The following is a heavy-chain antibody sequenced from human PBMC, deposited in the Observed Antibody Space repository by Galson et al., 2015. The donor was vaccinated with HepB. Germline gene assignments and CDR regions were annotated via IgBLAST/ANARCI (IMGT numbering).Heavy chain of an antibody. CDR3: ARASYYYDSSSFYY. V-gene: IGHV1-3*01. CDR1: GYTFALYS. D-gene: IGHD3-22*01. Sequence: SVKVSCKASGYTFALYSIHWVRQAPGQGLEWMGWINAGNGYTVYSEKFQGRVSITTDTSASTAYMELSSLRSEDTAVYYCARASYYYDSSSFYYWGQGTLVSVSS. CDR2: INAGNGYT. J-gene: IGHJ4*02.